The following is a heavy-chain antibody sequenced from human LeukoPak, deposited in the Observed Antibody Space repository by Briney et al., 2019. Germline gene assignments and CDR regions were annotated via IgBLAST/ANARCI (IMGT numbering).Heavy chain of an antibody. Sequence: SETLSLTCAVSGASISSSNWWSWVRQPPGKGLEWIGEIYHSGSTNYNSSLKSRVTISVDKSKDQFSLKLSSVTAADTAVYSCARKTYDSSGPTPHPDVFDIWGQGTMVTVSS. CDR2: IYHSGST. CDR1: GASISSSNW. J-gene: IGHJ3*02. D-gene: IGHD3-22*01. CDR3: ARKTYDSSGPTPHPDVFDI. V-gene: IGHV4-4*02.